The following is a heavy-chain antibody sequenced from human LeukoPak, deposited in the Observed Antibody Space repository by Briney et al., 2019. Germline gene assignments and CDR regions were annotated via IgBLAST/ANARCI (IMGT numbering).Heavy chain of an antibody. Sequence: PSQTLSLTCTVSGGSINSGDYCWSWIRQPPGNGLKWIRYIYYSGTTYYNPSLKSRVSISVDTSKNQFSLKLNSGTAADTAVYYCARVRYCSSPTCYTDNWFDPWGQGTLVTVSS. CDR2: IYYSGTT. D-gene: IGHD2-2*02. CDR3: ARVRYCSSPTCYTDNWFDP. V-gene: IGHV4-30-4*01. J-gene: IGHJ5*02. CDR1: GGSINSGDYC.